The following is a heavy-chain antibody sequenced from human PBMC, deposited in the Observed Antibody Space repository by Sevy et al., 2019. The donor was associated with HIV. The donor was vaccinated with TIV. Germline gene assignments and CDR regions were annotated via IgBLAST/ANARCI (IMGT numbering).Heavy chain of an antibody. CDR1: GGSISSYY. D-gene: IGHD3-22*01. CDR2: VYYSGST. V-gene: IGHV4-59*13. CDR3: AREGRDSSGYYLYYFDY. Sequence: SETLSLTCTVSGGSISSYYWSWIRQPPGKGLEWTGYVYYSGSTNYNPSLKSRVTISVDTSKNQFSLKLSSVTAADTAVYYCAREGRDSSGYYLYYFDYWGQGTLVTVSS. J-gene: IGHJ4*02.